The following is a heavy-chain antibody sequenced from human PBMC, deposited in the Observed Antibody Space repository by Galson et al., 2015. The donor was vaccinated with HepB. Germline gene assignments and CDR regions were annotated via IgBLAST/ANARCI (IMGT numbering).Heavy chain of an antibody. CDR1: GYTFTGYY. J-gene: IGHJ4*02. CDR2: INTNTGGT. V-gene: IGHV1-2*02. CDR3: ASPKRDGYNSLDYDC. D-gene: IGHD5-24*01. Sequence: SVKVSCKASGYTFTGYYIHWLRQAPGQGLEWMGWINTNTGGTNYAQTFQGRVTMARDASITTAYMELSRLRSDDTAVYYCASPKRDGYNSLDYDCWGQGTLVTVSS.